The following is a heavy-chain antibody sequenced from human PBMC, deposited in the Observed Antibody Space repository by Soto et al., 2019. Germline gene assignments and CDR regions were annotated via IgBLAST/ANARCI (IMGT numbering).Heavy chain of an antibody. Sequence: GGSLRLSFAAPGFTFSRYAMSWVRQAPGKGLEWVSTFSCPGGGTYYADSVKGRFTISRDNFKSSLYLQMSSLRAEDTAVYYCAKGKISTTNYTSFYXWGQGTLVTVSX. J-gene: IGHJ4*02. CDR2: FSCPGGGT. CDR3: AKGKISTTNYTSFYX. V-gene: IGHV3-23*01. D-gene: IGHD4-4*01. CDR1: GFTFSRYA.